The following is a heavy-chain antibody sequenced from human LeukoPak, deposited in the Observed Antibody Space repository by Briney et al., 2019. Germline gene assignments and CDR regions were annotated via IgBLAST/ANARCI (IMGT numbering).Heavy chain of an antibody. CDR2: IYYTGST. D-gene: IGHD6-13*01. CDR1: GGSFSGYY. J-gene: IGHJ4*02. V-gene: IGHV4-34*01. Sequence: PSETLSLTCAVYGGSFSGYYWSWIRQPPGKGLEWIGSIYYTGSTDYTPSLKSRATISADTSKNQFSLKLTSVTAADTAVYYCSSLEVSSSWRYWGQGTLVTVSS. CDR3: SSLEVSSSWRY.